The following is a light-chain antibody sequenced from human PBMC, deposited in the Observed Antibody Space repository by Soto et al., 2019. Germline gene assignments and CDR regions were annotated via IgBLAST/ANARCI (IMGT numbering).Light chain of an antibody. CDR1: QDINRY. V-gene: IGKV1-9*01. J-gene: IGKJ4*01. Sequence: IQLTQSPSFLSASVGDRVTITCRASQDINRYVARYQQKSVQAPKLLIYRASYLRPGVPSRFSDSASGKDFALSISNLQPEDFASYHCQQVDSYSLTFGGGT. CDR2: RAS. CDR3: QQVDSYSLT.